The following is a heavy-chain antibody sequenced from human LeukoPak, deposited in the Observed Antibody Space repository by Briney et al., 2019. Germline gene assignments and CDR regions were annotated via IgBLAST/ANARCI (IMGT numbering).Heavy chain of an antibody. Sequence: SETLSLTCAVYGGSFSGYYWSWIRQPPGKGLEWIGEINHSGSTNYNPSLKSRVTISVDTSKNQFSLKLSSVTAADTAVDYCARDSGWLGSYYYGMDVWGQGTTVTVSS. CDR3: ARDSGWLGSYYYGMDV. V-gene: IGHV4-34*01. D-gene: IGHD6-19*01. CDR2: INHSGST. J-gene: IGHJ6*02. CDR1: GGSFSGYY.